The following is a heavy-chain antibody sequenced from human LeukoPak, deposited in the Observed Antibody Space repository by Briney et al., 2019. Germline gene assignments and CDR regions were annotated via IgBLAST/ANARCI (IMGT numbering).Heavy chain of an antibody. CDR2: IYYSGST. CDR3: ARRHWGPIDY. CDR1: GGSISSYY. Sequence: PSETLSLTCTVSGGSISSYYWSWIRQPPGKGLEWIGYIYYSGSTNHNPSLKSRVTISVDTSKNQFSLKLSSVTAADTAVYYCARRHWGPIDYWGQGTLVTVSS. D-gene: IGHD7-27*01. J-gene: IGHJ4*02. V-gene: IGHV4-59*08.